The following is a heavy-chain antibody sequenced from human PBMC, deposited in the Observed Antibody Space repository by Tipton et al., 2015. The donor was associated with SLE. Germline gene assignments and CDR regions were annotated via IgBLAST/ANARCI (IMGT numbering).Heavy chain of an antibody. D-gene: IGHD3-10*01. CDR1: GFTFSNYW. V-gene: IGHV3-7*01. Sequence: GSLRLFCAASGFTFSNYWMSWVRQAPGKGLEWVAIIKQDGSETYYVESVKGRFTISRDNAKDSVYLQMNSLRAEDTAVYYCARDDRYGSGSWECLDYWGQGTLVTVSS. CDR3: ARDDRYGSGSWECLDY. J-gene: IGHJ4*02. CDR2: IKQDGSET.